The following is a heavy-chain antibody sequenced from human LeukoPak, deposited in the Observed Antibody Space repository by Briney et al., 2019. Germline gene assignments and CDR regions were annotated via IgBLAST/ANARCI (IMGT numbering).Heavy chain of an antibody. D-gene: IGHD5-24*01. CDR3: ARVEGGRWLHLDY. V-gene: IGHV3-23*01. Sequence: GGSLRLSCAASGITFSSYGMSWVRQAPGKGLEWVSGISGTGENTYYADSVKGRFTISRDNSKNTLYLQMNSLRAEDTAVYYCARVEGGRWLHLDYWGQGTLVTVSS. CDR1: GITFSSYG. J-gene: IGHJ4*02. CDR2: ISGTGENT.